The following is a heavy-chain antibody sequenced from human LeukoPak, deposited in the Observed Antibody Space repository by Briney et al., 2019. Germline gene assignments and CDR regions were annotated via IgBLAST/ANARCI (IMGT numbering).Heavy chain of an antibody. Sequence: SETLSLTCTVSGGSISRDYWGWIRQAPGKGLEWIGRIHPSGSTNYNPSLKSRVTLSVDTSKNQFSLKLSSVTAADTAVYYCARGPPPDFDYWGRGTLVTVSS. CDR1: GGSISRDY. V-gene: IGHV4-4*07. J-gene: IGHJ4*02. CDR3: ARGPPPDFDY. CDR2: IHPSGST.